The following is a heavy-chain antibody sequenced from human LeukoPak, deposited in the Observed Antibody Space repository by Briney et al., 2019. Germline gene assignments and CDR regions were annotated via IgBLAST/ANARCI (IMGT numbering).Heavy chain of an antibody. CDR2: ISSNGGST. V-gene: IGHV3-64*01. CDR3: ARDSGLLTFVFDY. Sequence: GGSLRLSCAASGFTFSSYAMHWVRQAPGKGLEYVSAISSNGGSTYYANSVKGRFTISRDNSKNTLYLQMGSLRAEDMAVYYCARDSGLLTFVFDYWGQGTLVTVSS. J-gene: IGHJ4*02. D-gene: IGHD3-10*01. CDR1: GFTFSSYA.